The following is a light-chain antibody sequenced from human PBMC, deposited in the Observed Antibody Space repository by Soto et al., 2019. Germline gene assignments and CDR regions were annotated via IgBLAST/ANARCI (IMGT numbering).Light chain of an antibody. CDR2: KVS. Sequence: DIGMTQTPLSSPVTLGQAASISCRSSQSLVHNDGNTYLSWFQQRPGQPPRLLIYKVSNWDSGVPDRFSGYGSGTDFTLKISRVEAEDVGTYYCMQGTHWPWTLGQGTKVDIK. CDR3: MQGTHWPWT. V-gene: IGKV2-30*02. J-gene: IGKJ1*01. CDR1: QSLVHNDGNTY.